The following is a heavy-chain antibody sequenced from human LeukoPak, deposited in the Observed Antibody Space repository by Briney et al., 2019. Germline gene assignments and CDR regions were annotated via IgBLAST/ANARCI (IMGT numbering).Heavy chain of an antibody. D-gene: IGHD3-10*01. CDR2: INHSGST. CDR1: SGSFSGYY. V-gene: IGHV4-34*01. J-gene: IGHJ4*02. CDR3: AANSADYNTLGSSYKV. Sequence: SETLSLTCAYSGSFSGYYWSWIRQSPGQGLEWIGEINHSGSTYYNPSLKSRVTISVDTSKNHFSLKLSSVTAADTAVYYCAANSADYNTLGSSYKVWGQGTLVTVSS.